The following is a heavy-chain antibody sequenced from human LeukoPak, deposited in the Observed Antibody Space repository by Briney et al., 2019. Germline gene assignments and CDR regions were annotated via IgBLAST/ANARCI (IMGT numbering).Heavy chain of an antibody. Sequence: GGTLRLSCAASGFTFSDYYMNWVRQAPGKGLEWASYICSSGSTIYNTDPVKVRFTISRDNAKNSPYLQMNSLRAEATAVYYVAELGITTIGGVWGEGTTVTIPS. CDR1: GFTFSDYY. CDR3: AELGITTIGGV. D-gene: IGHD3-10*01. J-gene: IGHJ6*04. CDR2: ICSSGSTI. V-gene: IGHV3-11*04.